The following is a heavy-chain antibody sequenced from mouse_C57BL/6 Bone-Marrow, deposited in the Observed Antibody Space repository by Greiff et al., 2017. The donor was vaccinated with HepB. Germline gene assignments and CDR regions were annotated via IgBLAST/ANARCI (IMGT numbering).Heavy chain of an antibody. CDR2: IYPGSGST. J-gene: IGHJ3*01. CDR1: GYTFTSYW. CDR3: ASKGPEFAY. D-gene: IGHD3-3*01. Sequence: VQLVESGAELVKPGASVKMSCKASGYTFTSYWITWVKQRPGQGLEWIGDIYPGSGSTNYNEKFKSKATLTVDTSSSTAYMQLSSLTSEDSAVYYCASKGPEFAYWGQGTLVTVSA. V-gene: IGHV1-55*01.